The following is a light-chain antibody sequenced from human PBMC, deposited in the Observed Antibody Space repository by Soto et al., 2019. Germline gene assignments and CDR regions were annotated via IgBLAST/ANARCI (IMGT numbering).Light chain of an antibody. CDR2: DAS. CDR1: QSVSSY. J-gene: IGKJ2*02. Sequence: EIVLTQSPATLSLSPGERATLSCRASQSVSSYLAWYQQKPGQAPRLLIYDASNRATGIPARFSGSVSGTDFTLTISSLEPEDCAVYYCQQRSNWPPEWTFGQGTKLEIK. V-gene: IGKV3-11*01. CDR3: QQRSNWPPEWT.